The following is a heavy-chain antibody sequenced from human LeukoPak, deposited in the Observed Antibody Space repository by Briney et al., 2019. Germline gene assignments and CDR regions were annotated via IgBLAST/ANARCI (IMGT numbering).Heavy chain of an antibody. Sequence: GGSLRLSCAASGFTVSSNYMTWVRQAPGKGLEWVSVIYSGGTTYYADSVKGRFTISRDNSKNTLYLQMNSLRAEDTAVYYCVRDGYDSNGYSGYWGQGTLVTVSS. CDR1: GFTVSSNY. CDR2: IYSGGTT. J-gene: IGHJ4*02. CDR3: VRDGYDSNGYSGY. D-gene: IGHD3-22*01. V-gene: IGHV3-53*01.